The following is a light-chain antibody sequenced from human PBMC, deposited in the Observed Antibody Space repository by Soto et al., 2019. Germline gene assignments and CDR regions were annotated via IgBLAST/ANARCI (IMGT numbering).Light chain of an antibody. CDR2: DVT. CDR1: STDAGGYKY. CDR3: LSYTSSDTYV. Sequence: QSVLTQPASVSGSPGQSITISCTGTSTDAGGYKYVSWYQQHPGKAPKFMIYDVTSRPSGISNRFSGSKSGNTAFLIISGLQAEDEADYYCLSYTSSDTYVFGTGTKVTVL. V-gene: IGLV2-14*01. J-gene: IGLJ1*01.